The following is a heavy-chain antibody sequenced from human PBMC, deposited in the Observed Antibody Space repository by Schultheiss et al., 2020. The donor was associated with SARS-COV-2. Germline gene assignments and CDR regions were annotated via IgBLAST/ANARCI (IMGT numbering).Heavy chain of an antibody. CDR1: GGSISSGGYY. V-gene: IGHV4-31*03. Sequence: SETLSLTCTVSGGSISSGGYYWSWIRQHPGKGLEWIGYIYYSGSTYYNPSLKSRVTISVDTSKNQFSLKLSSVTAADTAVYYCTTGESIVVVVAATQYDYYYYGMDVWGQGTTVTVAS. CDR3: TTGESIVVVVAATQYDYYYYGMDV. J-gene: IGHJ6*02. CDR2: IYYSGST. D-gene: IGHD2-15*01.